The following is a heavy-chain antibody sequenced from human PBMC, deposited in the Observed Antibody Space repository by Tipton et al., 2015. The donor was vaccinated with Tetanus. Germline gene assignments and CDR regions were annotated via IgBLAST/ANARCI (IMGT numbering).Heavy chain of an antibody. CDR2: VYSSGST. CDR1: GGSISSYY. V-gene: IGHV4-59*01. D-gene: IGHD6-6*01. J-gene: IGHJ5*02. CDR3: ARDHRRSASSAGWFDP. Sequence: TLSLTCTLSGGSISSYYWSWIRQPPGQGLEWIGNVYSSGSTYYNPSLKGRVTISVDTSTTQFSLRLNSVTAADTAISYCARDHRRSASSAGWFDPWGQGNLFTASS.